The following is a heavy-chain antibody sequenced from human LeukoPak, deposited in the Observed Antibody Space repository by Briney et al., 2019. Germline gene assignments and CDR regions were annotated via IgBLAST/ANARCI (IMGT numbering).Heavy chain of an antibody. V-gene: IGHV3-49*04. Sequence: PGGSLRLSCAASGFTFSSYGMHWVRQAPGKGLEWLGIIRSKAYSGTTDYATSVKGRFSVSRDDSKSIAYLQMNSLKTEDTALYYCTRQNWGAGVAARPYWFDPWGQGTLVTVSS. CDR3: TRQNWGAGVAARPYWFDP. J-gene: IGHJ5*02. CDR1: GFTFSSYG. D-gene: IGHD6-6*01. CDR2: IRSKAYSGTT.